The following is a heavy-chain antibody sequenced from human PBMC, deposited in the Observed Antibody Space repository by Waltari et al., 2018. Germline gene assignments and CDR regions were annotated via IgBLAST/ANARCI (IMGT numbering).Heavy chain of an antibody. CDR2: IYHSGST. D-gene: IGHD5-18*01. J-gene: IGHJ3*02. CDR3: AREDTWIQLWAGAFDI. CDR1: GYSISSGYY. Sequence: QVQLQESGPGLVKPSETLSLTCAVPGYSISSGYYWCWLRQPPGKGLEWIGSIYHSGSTYYNPSLKSRVTISVDTSKNQFSLKLSSVTAADTAVYYCAREDTWIQLWAGAFDIWGQGTMVTVSS. V-gene: IGHV4-38-2*02.